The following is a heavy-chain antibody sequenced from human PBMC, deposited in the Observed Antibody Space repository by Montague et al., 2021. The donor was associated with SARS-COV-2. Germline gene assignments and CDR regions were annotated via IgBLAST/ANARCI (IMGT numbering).Heavy chain of an antibody. CDR1: GDSISSSSYY. CDR3: ARDPSRQLLLYPVGDYYYGMDV. J-gene: IGHJ6*02. Sequence: SETLSLTCTVSGDSISSSSYYWSWIRQPPGKGLEWIGSIYYSGSTYYNPSHKSRVSISVDTSKNQFSLKLNSVTAADTALYYCARDPSRQLLLYPVGDYYYGMDVWGQGTTVTVSS. D-gene: IGHD2-2*02. V-gene: IGHV4-39*07. CDR2: IYYSGST.